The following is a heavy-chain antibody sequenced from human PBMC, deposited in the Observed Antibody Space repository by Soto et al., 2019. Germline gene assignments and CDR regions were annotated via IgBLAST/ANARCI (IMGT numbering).Heavy chain of an antibody. Sequence: QLQLQESGPGLVKPSETLSLTCTVSGGSISSSSYYWGWIRQPPGKGLEWIGSIYYSGSTYYNPSLKSRVTISVDTSKNQFSLKLSSVTAADTAVYYCARLGHSRGSFFLTAFDIWGQGTMVTVSS. J-gene: IGHJ3*02. D-gene: IGHD6-19*01. CDR1: GGSISSSSYY. CDR2: IYYSGST. V-gene: IGHV4-39*01. CDR3: ARLGHSRGSFFLTAFDI.